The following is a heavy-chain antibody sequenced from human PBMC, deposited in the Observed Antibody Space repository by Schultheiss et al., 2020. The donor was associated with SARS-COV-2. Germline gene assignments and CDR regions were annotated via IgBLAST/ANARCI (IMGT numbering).Heavy chain of an antibody. CDR2: ISGSGGST. CDR1: GFTFSSYA. V-gene: IGHV3-23*01. J-gene: IGHJ4*02. CDR3: ARDSGRITMIVVD. Sequence: GGSLRLSCAASGFTFSSYAMSWVRQAPGKGLEWVSAISGSGGSTYYADSVKGRFTISRDNAKNSLYLQMNSLRAEDTAVYYCARDSGRITMIVVDWGQGTLVTVSS. D-gene: IGHD3-22*01.